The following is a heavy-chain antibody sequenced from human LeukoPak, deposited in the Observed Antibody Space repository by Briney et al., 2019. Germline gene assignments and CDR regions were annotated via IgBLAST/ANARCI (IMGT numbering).Heavy chain of an antibody. CDR3: ARGPYYGSGRRGYYFDY. CDR1: GYTFTGYY. Sequence: GASVKVSCKASGYTFTGYYIHWVRQAPGQGLELMGWINPNSGGTNYAQEFQGRVIMTRDTSIGTAYMELSGLRSDDTAVYYCARGPYYGSGRRGYYFDYWGQGTLVTVSS. CDR2: INPNSGGT. V-gene: IGHV1-2*02. D-gene: IGHD3-10*01. J-gene: IGHJ4*02.